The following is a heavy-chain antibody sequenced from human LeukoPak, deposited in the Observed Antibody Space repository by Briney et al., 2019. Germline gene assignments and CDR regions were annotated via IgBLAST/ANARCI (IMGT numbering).Heavy chain of an antibody. V-gene: IGHV3-30-3*01. D-gene: IGHD4-17*01. J-gene: IGHJ4*02. Sequence: GGSLRLSCAASGFTFSSYAMHWVRQAPGKGLEWVAVISYDGSNKYYADSVKGRFTISRDSSKNTLYLQMNSLRAEDTAVYYCARVHYGGDHLDYWGQGTLVTVSS. CDR2: ISYDGSNK. CDR3: ARVHYGGDHLDY. CDR1: GFTFSSYA.